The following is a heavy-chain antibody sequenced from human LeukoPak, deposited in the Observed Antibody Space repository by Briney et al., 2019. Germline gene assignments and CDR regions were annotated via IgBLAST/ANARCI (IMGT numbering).Heavy chain of an antibody. CDR3: ARDRQYSGSYFPYYYGMDV. D-gene: IGHD1-26*01. CDR1: GFTVSSNY. Sequence: GGSLRLSCAASGFTVSSNYMSWVRQAPGKGLEWVSVIYSGGSTYYADSVKGRFTISRDNSKNTLYLQMNSLRAEDTAVYYCARDRQYSGSYFPYYYGMDVWGQGTTVTVSS. V-gene: IGHV3-66*01. CDR2: IYSGGST. J-gene: IGHJ6*02.